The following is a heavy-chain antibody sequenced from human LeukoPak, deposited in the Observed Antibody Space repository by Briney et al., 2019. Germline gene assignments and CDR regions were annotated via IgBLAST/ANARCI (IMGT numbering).Heavy chain of an antibody. CDR2: ISYDGSNK. CDR3: AKQYLQYYFDY. D-gene: IGHD4-11*01. J-gene: IGHJ4*02. V-gene: IGHV3-30*18. CDR1: GFTFSSYG. Sequence: GGSLRLSCAASGFTFSSYGMHWVRQAPGKGLEWVAVISYDGSNKYYADSVKGRFTTSRDNSKNTLYLQMNSLRAEDTAVYYCAKQYLQYYFDYWGQGTLVTVSS.